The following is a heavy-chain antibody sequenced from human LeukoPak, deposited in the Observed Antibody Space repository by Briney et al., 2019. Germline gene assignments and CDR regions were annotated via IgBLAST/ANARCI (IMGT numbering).Heavy chain of an antibody. CDR3: ARGPPAYYYYYMDV. V-gene: IGHV4-59*01. Sequence: SETLSLTCTVSGGSTSSYYWSWIRQPPGKGLEWIGYIYYSGSTNYNPSLKSRVTISVDTSKNQFSLKLGSVTAADTAVYDCARGPPAYYYYYMDVWGKGTTVTIS. CDR1: GGSTSSYY. CDR2: IYYSGST. J-gene: IGHJ6*03.